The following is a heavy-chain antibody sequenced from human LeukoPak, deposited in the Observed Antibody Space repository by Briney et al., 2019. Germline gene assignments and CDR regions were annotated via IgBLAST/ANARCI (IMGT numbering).Heavy chain of an antibody. CDR2: FYYSGNT. V-gene: IGHV4-59*01. CDR1: GGSISSYY. CDR3: ARGPLDSGYTYFDY. J-gene: IGHJ4*02. D-gene: IGHD5-18*01. Sequence: ASETLSLTCTVSGGSISSYYWSWIRQPPGKGLEWIGYFYYSGNTNSNPSLKSRVTISLDTSKNQFSLKLSSVTAADTAVYYCARGPLDSGYTYFDYWGQGTLVTVSS.